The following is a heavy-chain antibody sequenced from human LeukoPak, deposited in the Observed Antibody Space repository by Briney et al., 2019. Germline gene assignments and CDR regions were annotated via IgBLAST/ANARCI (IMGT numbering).Heavy chain of an antibody. CDR3: ARVGYTRGPLPYGMDV. J-gene: IGHJ6*02. Sequence: SVKVSCKASGGPFHTYAISWVRLVPGQGLEWMGRVVPASETSTYAQKFLGRVTITADYSASTVYMELSGLRSDDTATYYCARVGYTRGPLPYGMDVWGQGTTVTV. CDR1: GGPFHTYA. CDR2: VVPASETS. D-gene: IGHD3-16*02. V-gene: IGHV1-69*11.